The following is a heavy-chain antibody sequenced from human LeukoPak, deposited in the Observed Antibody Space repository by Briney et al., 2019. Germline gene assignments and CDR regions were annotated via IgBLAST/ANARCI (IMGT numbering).Heavy chain of an antibody. Sequence: SDTLSLTCAISGGSLSTHYWRWIRQSPGKGLEWIGYIYYSGSTNYNPSFASRVTISIDTSRKQFSLRLSAVTAADTAMCFCARAPVAGVPQPYDLWGQGALVTVSS. V-gene: IGHV4-59*11. CDR1: GGSLSTHY. CDR3: ARAPVAGVPQPYDL. D-gene: IGHD6-19*01. CDR2: IYYSGST. J-gene: IGHJ5*02.